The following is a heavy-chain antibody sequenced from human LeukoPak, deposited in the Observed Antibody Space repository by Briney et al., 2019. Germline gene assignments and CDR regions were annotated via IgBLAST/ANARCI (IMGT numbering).Heavy chain of an antibody. J-gene: IGHJ6*03. V-gene: IGHV1-69*05. CDR2: IIPIFGTA. CDR1: GGTFSSYA. Sequence: SVKVSCKASGGTFSSYAISWVRQAPGQGLEWMGGIIPIFGTANYAQKFQGRVTITTDESTSTAYMELSSLRSEDTAVYYCASGTTVTTSHQLYYYYYMDVWGKGTTVTVSS. CDR3: ASGTTVTTSHQLYYYYYMDV. D-gene: IGHD4-17*01.